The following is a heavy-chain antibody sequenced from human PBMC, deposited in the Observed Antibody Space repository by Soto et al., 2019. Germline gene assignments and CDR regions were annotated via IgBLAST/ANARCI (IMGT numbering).Heavy chain of an antibody. V-gene: IGHV3-30-3*01. D-gene: IGHD3-22*01. CDR2: ISYDGSNK. Sequence: PGGSLRLSCAASGFTFSSYAMHWVRQAPGKGLEWVAVISYDGSNKYYADSVKGRFTISRDNSKNTLYLQMNSLRAEDTAVYYCARVHSSGYSVFDYWGQGTLVTVSS. J-gene: IGHJ4*02. CDR3: ARVHSSGYSVFDY. CDR1: GFTFSSYA.